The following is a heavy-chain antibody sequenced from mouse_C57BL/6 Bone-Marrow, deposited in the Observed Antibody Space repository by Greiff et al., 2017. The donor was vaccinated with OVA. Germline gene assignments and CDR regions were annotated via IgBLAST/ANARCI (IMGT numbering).Heavy chain of an antibody. D-gene: IGHD1-1*01. Sequence: VQLQQSGAELVRPGASVTLSCKASGYTFTDYEMHWVKQTPVHGLEWIGAIDPETGGTAYNQKFKGKAILTADKSSSTAYMELSSLTSEDTAVYYCARYRITTVVRDAMDYWGQGTSVTVSS. V-gene: IGHV1-15*01. CDR3: ARYRITTVVRDAMDY. CDR2: IDPETGGT. J-gene: IGHJ4*01. CDR1: GYTFTDYE.